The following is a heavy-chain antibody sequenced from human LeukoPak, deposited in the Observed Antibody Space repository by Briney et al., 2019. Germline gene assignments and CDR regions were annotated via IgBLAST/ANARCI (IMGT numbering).Heavy chain of an antibody. CDR1: GGSISSVNW. CDR2: IYHRGGT. CDR3: ARSPRDGYSFYG. D-gene: IGHD5-24*01. Sequence: SETLSLTCAVSGGSISSVNWWRWVRQPPGKGLEWSGEIYHRGGTNYNPSLKSRVTITVDNSKSQFSLKLSSVPAADTAVYYFARSPRDGYSFYGGGGGTLVTV. V-gene: IGHV4-4*02. J-gene: IGHJ4*02.